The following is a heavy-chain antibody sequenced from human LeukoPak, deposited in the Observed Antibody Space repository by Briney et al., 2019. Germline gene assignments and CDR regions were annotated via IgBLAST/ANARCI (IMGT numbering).Heavy chain of an antibody. CDR2: IYYSGST. J-gene: IGHJ4*02. D-gene: IGHD5-24*01. CDR1: GGSINSGAYY. V-gene: IGHV4-31*03. CDR3: ARDLGDGYLANDY. Sequence: SETLSLTCTVSGGSINSGAYYWSWIRQHPGKGLEWIGYIYYSGSTYYNPSLKSRVTISIDTSKNQFSLKLSSVTAADTAVYYCARDLGDGYLANDYWGQGTLVTVSS.